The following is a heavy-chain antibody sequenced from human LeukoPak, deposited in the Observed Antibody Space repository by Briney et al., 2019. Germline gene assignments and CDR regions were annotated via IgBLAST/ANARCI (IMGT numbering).Heavy chain of an antibody. J-gene: IGHJ5*02. D-gene: IGHD6-6*01. CDR2: IHYSGST. V-gene: IGHV4-59*01. CDR3: ARGRDSYTNSYRFDP. CDR1: GGSISSFY. Sequence: KPSETLSLTCTVSGGSISSFYWNWIRQPPGKGLGWIGYIHYSGSTNYNSSLKSRVTISVDTSKNQFSLKLRSVTAADTAVYYCARGRDSYTNSYRFDPWGQGTLVTVSS.